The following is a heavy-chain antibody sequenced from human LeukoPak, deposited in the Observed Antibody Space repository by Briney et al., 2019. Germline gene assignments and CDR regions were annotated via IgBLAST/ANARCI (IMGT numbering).Heavy chain of an antibody. CDR1: GFTFSSYA. V-gene: IGHV3-21*01. J-gene: IGHJ3*02. Sequence: GGSLRLSCAASGFTFSSYAMSWVRQAPGKGLEWVSSISSSSSYIYYADSVKGRFTISRDNAKNTLYLQMNSLRAEDTAVYYCARDTSYTIFGVVVSGAFDIWGQGTMVTVSS. D-gene: IGHD3-3*01. CDR2: ISSSSSYI. CDR3: ARDTSYTIFGVVVSGAFDI.